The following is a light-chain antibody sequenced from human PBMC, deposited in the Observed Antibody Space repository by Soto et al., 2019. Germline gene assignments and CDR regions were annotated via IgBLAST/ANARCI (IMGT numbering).Light chain of an antibody. Sequence: IVLTHHPATLSLSPGERATLSCRASQSVGSYLAWYQLKPGQAPSLLIYDASNRATGIPERFSGSGSGSDLTLIISSLEPEDDAVYYCQHRSNWPYTVGQGTNVDSK. CDR1: QSVGSY. J-gene: IGKJ2*01. CDR3: QHRSNWPYT. CDR2: DAS. V-gene: IGKV3-11*01.